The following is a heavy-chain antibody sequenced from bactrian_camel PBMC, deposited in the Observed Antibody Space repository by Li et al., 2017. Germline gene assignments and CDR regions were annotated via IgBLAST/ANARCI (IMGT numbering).Heavy chain of an antibody. V-gene: IGHV3S6*01. D-gene: IGHD3*01. CDR1: GTPSSRYC. Sequence: HVQLVESGGGSVQAGGSLTLSCVASGTPSSRYCMAWFRQAPGKEREGVAAACNGGRDTYYSDPVKDRFTISQDNANYALYLQMNNLKPEDTAMYYCAADRALDDDCYVGSLYTDFAYWGQGTQVTVSS. CDR3: AADRALDDDCYVGSLYTDFAY. CDR2: ACNGGRDT. J-gene: IGHJ6*01.